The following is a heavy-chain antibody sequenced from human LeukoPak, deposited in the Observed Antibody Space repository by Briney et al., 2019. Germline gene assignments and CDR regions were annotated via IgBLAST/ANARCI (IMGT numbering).Heavy chain of an antibody. Sequence: ERSLRLSCTASGFTFSSYAMHWVRQAPGKGLEWVSAISGSGGSTYYADSVKGRFTISRDNSKNTLYLQMNSLRAEDTAVYYCAKGRGIYDRGAFDIWGQGTMVTVSS. D-gene: IGHD3-22*01. CDR2: ISGSGGST. CDR1: GFTFSSYA. V-gene: IGHV3-23*01. J-gene: IGHJ3*02. CDR3: AKGRGIYDRGAFDI.